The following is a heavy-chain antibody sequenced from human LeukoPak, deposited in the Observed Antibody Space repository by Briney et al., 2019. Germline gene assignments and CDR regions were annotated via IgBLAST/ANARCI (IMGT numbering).Heavy chain of an antibody. V-gene: IGHV1-8*01. D-gene: IGHD3-10*01. CDR1: GYSVTSYD. CDR3: ARGSYYYGSGSFNWFHP. J-gene: IGHJ5*02. CDR2: MNPKSGNT. Sequence: ASGKVSCKASGYSVTSYDINWVGQARGQGREWMGWMNPKSGNTGYAQKFQGRVTMTRNTSLSTTYMDLSTLRSEDTAVYYCARGSYYYGSGSFNWFHPWGQGSLATVPS.